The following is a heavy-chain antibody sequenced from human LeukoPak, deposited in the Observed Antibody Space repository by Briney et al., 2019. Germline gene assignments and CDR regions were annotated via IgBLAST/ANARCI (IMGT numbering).Heavy chain of an antibody. V-gene: IGHV1-18*01. Sequence: ASVKLSCKASGYTFTSYGISWVREAPGQGLEWMGWISAYNDDTHYAQKHQGRVTMTTDTSTSTAYMELRRLRSDDTAVYYCAREGIQLWLDLSYWGQGTLVTVST. CDR3: AREGIQLWLDLSY. CDR2: ISAYNDDT. D-gene: IGHD5-18*01. CDR1: GYTFTSYG. J-gene: IGHJ4*02.